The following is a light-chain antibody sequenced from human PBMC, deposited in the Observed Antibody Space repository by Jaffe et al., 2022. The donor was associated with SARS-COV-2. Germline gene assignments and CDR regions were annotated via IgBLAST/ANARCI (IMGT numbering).Light chain of an antibody. CDR3: QQYDVFPT. Sequence: DIQMTQSPSSLSASVGDRITITCQATQDISYYLNWYQQKPGKAPKLLIYDASNLETGVPSRFSGSGSGRHFTFTINSLQPEDIATYYCQQYDVFPTFGQGTKVEI. CDR2: DAS. V-gene: IGKV1-33*01. J-gene: IGKJ1*01. CDR1: QDISYY.